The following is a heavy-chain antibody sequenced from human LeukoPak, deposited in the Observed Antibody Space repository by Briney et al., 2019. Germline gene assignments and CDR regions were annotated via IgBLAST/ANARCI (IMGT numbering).Heavy chain of an antibody. J-gene: IGHJ4*02. CDR1: SGSISTSNYY. V-gene: IGHV4-39*07. Sequence: SETLSLTCTVSSGSISTSNYYWGWVRQPPGKALEWIGSIYYSGSTYYNPSLKSRVTISVDTSKNQFSLKLSSVTAADTAVYYCARVVPLTYYYGSGSLEWGQGTLVTVSS. CDR3: ARVVPLTYYYGSGSLE. D-gene: IGHD3-10*01. CDR2: IYYSGST.